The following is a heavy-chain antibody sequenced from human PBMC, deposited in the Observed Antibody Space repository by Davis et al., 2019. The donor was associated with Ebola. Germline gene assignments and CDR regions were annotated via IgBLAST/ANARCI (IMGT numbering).Heavy chain of an antibody. V-gene: IGHV3-48*02. CDR3: AKGPLSYFDY. J-gene: IGHJ4*02. CDR2: ISSSSSTI. Sequence: LKISCAASGFTFSSYSMNWVRQAPGKGLEWVSYISSSSSTIYYADSVKGRFTISRDNAKNSLYLQMNSLRDEDTAVYYCAKGPLSYFDYWGQGTLVTVSS. D-gene: IGHD3-16*02. CDR1: GFTFSSYS.